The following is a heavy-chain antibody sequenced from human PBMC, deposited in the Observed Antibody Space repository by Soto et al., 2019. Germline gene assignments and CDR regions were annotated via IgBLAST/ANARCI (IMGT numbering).Heavy chain of an antibody. V-gene: IGHV3-30*18. CDR1: GFTFSSYG. CDR3: AKDLSTGTSN. Sequence: QVQLVESGGGVVQPGRSLRLSCAASGFTFSSYGMHWVRQAPGKGLEWVAVISYDGSNKYYAESVKGRFTISRDNSKNTLYLQMNSLRAEDTAVYYCAKDLSTGTSNWGQGTLVTVSS. J-gene: IGHJ4*02. CDR2: ISYDGSNK. D-gene: IGHD1-1*01.